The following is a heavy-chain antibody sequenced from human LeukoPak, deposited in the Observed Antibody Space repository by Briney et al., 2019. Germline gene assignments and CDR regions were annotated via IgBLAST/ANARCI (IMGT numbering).Heavy chain of an antibody. V-gene: IGHV3-53*01. D-gene: IGHD3-22*01. CDR1: GFTVSSNY. Sequence: GGSLRLSCAVSGFTVSSNYMSWVRQAPGKGLEWVSVIYGGGSTYYADSVKGRFTISRDNSKNTLYLQMNSLRAENTAVYYCARDRRGDSSGYLYYFNYWGQGTLVTVSS. CDR3: ARDRRGDSSGYLYYFNY. J-gene: IGHJ4*02. CDR2: IYGGGST.